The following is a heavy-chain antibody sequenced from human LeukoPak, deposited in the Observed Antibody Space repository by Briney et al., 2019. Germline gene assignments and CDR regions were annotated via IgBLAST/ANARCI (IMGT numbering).Heavy chain of an antibody. J-gene: IGHJ4*02. D-gene: IGHD3-10*01. Sequence: QTLSLTCTVSGGSISSGDYSWSWLRQPPGKGLEWIGYIYYSGSTFYNPSLQSRVTISVDTSKNQFSLKLSSVTAADTAVYYCARHKYGSGSYRSYYFDYWGQGTLVTVSS. CDR3: ARHKYGSGSYRSYYFDY. V-gene: IGHV4-30-4*07. CDR1: GGSISSGDYS. CDR2: IYYSGST.